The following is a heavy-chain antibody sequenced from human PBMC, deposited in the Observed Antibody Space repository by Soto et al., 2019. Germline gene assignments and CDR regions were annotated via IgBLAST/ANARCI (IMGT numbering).Heavy chain of an antibody. CDR1: GFSLSTSGVG. Sequence: SGPTLVNPTQTLTLTCTFSGFSLSTSGVGVGWIRQPPGKALEWLALIYWNDDKRYSPSLKSRLTITKDTSKNQVVLTMTNMDPVDTATYYCARFGAYGIGYYYDSSGYYDYWGQGTLVTVSS. CDR3: ARFGAYGIGYYYDSSGYYDY. J-gene: IGHJ4*02. CDR2: IYWNDDK. V-gene: IGHV2-5*01. D-gene: IGHD3-22*01.